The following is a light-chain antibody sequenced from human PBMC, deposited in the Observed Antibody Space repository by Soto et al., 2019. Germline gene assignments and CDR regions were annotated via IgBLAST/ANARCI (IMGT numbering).Light chain of an antibody. CDR1: QSISNR. Sequence: GDRVTITCRASQSISNRLAWYHQKPGKTPNLLIYDASSLESGVPSRFSGSGSGTEFTLTISSLQPDDFATYYCQQYESYSTFGQGTKVDIK. J-gene: IGKJ1*01. CDR2: DAS. V-gene: IGKV1-5*01. CDR3: QQYESYST.